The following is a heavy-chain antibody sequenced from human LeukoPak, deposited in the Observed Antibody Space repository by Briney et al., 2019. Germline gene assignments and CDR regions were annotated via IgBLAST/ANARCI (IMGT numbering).Heavy chain of an antibody. CDR3: ARGRGSYLDY. D-gene: IGHD1-26*01. J-gene: IGHJ4*02. CDR2: INHSGST. V-gene: IGHV4-39*07. Sequence: SETLSLTCTVSGGSISSSSYYWGWIRQPPGKGLEWIGEINHSGSTNYNPSLKSRVTISVDTSKNQFSLKLSSVTAADTAVYYCARGRGSYLDYWGQGTLVTVSS. CDR1: GGSISSSSYY.